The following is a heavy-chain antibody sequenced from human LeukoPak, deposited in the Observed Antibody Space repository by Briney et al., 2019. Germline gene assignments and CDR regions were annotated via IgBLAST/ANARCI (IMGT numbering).Heavy chain of an antibody. Sequence: GGSLRLSCAASGFTFSDYSMNWVRQAPGKGLEWVSSISRSSRHVYYEGSVKGRFTISRGNAKNSLFLPMNSLRAEDMAVYYCVRDFMGMGGTTAYLHHWGQGTLVTVSS. D-gene: IGHD1-1*01. CDR3: VRDFMGMGGTTAYLHH. V-gene: IGHV3-21*01. CDR1: GFTFSDYS. J-gene: IGHJ1*01. CDR2: ISRSSRHV.